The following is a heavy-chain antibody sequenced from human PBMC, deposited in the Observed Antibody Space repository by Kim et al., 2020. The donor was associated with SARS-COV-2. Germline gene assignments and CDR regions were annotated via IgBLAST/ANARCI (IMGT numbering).Heavy chain of an antibody. J-gene: IGHJ4*02. D-gene: IGHD5-12*01. CDR2: INPSGGST. V-gene: IGHV1-46*01. Sequence: ASVKVSCKASGYTFTSYYMHWVRQAPGQGLEWMGIINPSGGSTSYAQKFQGRVTMTRDTSTSTVYMELSSLRSEDTAVYYCARELIVATNPYYFDYWGQGTLVTVSS. CDR1: GYTFTSYY. CDR3: ARELIVATNPYYFDY.